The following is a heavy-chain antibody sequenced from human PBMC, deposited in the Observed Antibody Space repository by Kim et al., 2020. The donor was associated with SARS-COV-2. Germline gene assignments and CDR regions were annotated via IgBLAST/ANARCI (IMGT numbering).Heavy chain of an antibody. CDR3: ARPQTKYSSSWYYFDY. J-gene: IGHJ4*02. D-gene: IGHD6-13*01. Sequence: SLKSRVTISVDTSKNQFSLKLSSVTAADTAVYYCARPQTKYSSSWYYFDYWGQGTLVTVSS. V-gene: IGHV4-34*01.